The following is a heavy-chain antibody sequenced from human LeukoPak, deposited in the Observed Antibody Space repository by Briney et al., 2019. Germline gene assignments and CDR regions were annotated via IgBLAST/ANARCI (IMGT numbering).Heavy chain of an antibody. D-gene: IGHD2-2*01. V-gene: IGHV4-59*01. J-gene: IGHJ3*02. Sequence: SETLSLTCTVSGGSISSYYWSWIRQPPGKGLEWIGYIYYSGSTNYNPSLKSRVTISVYTSKNQFSLKLSSVTAADTAVYYCARGYCSSTSCYALGYCSGGSCYGRTFDIWGQGTMVTVSS. CDR3: ARGYCSSTSCYALGYCSGGSCYGRTFDI. CDR2: IYYSGST. CDR1: GGSISSYY.